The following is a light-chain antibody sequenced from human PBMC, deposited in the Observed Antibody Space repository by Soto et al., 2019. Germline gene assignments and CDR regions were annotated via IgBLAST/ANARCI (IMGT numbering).Light chain of an antibody. J-gene: IGLJ2*01. CDR3: SSYVGTDGLL. Sequence: QSALTQPRSVSGSPGQSVTISCTGTSSDVGNYNYFSWYRHHPGKAPKVLIYDVSKRPSGVPDRFSGSKSGNTASLTVSGLQAEDEADYYCSSYVGTDGLLFGGGTQLTVL. V-gene: IGLV2-11*01. CDR1: SSDVGNYNY. CDR2: DVS.